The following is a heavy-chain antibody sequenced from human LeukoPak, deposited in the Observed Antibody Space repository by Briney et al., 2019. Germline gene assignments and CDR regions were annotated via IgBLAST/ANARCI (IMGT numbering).Heavy chain of an antibody. CDR3: ARGSSSSLEYFDY. D-gene: IGHD6-6*01. J-gene: IGHJ4*02. V-gene: IGHV5-51*01. Sequence: GESLEISCKGSGYSFTTYWIGWVRQMPGKGLEWMAIIYPGDSDTRYSPSFQGQVTVSADKSVSTAYLQWSSLKAADTAMYYCARGSSSSLEYFDYWGQGTLVTVSS. CDR2: IYPGDSDT. CDR1: GYSFTTYW.